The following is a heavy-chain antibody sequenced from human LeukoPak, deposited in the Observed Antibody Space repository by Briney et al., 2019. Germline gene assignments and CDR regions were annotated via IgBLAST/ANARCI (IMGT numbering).Heavy chain of an antibody. CDR3: ARRGPRYCTNGVCPNDAFDI. Sequence: GGSLRLSCAASGFTFSSYSMNWVRQAPGKGLEWVSYISSCSSTIYYADSVKGRFPISRDNDKNSLYLQMNSLRAEDTAVYYCARRGPRYCTNGVCPNDAFDIWGQGTMVTVSS. V-gene: IGHV3-48*01. CDR2: ISSCSSTI. D-gene: IGHD2-8*01. J-gene: IGHJ3*02. CDR1: GFTFSSYS.